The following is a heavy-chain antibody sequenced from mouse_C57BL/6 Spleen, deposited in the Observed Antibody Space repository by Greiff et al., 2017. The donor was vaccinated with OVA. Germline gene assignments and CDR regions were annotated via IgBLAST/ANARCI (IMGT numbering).Heavy chain of an antibody. J-gene: IGHJ4*01. V-gene: IGHV1-64*01. Sequence: VQLQQPGAELVKPGASVKLSCKASGYTFTSYWMHWVKQRPGQGLEWIGMIHPNSGSTNYNEKFKSKATLTVDKSSSTAYMQLSSLTSEDSAVYYWARSDKGYYYAMDYWGQGTSVTVSS. CDR1: GYTFTSYW. CDR3: ARSDKGYYYAMDY. CDR2: IHPNSGST.